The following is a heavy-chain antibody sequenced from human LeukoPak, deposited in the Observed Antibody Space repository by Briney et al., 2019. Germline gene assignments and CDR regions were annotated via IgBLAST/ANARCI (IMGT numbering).Heavy chain of an antibody. CDR3: TELRAHAIDI. CDR2: INDKANNYAT. J-gene: IGHJ3*02. D-gene: IGHD3-16*01. V-gene: IGHV3-73*01. Sequence: GGSLRLSCAASGFTFSGSGVHWVRQASGRGLEWVGRINDKANNYATAYAASVEGRFTISRDDSKNTAYLQMNSLKTEDTAVYYCTELRAHAIDIWGQGTMVTVSS. CDR1: GFTFSGSG.